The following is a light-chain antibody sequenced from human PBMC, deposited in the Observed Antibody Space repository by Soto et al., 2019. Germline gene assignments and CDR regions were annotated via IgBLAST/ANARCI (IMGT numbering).Light chain of an antibody. CDR1: QSVSSSY. Sequence: EIVLTQSPGTLSLSPGERATLSCRASQSVSSSYLAWYQQKPGQAPRLLIYGASSRATGIPDRFSGSGSGTDFTLTISRPEPEDFAVYYCQQYGSSPYTFGQGIKLEIK. V-gene: IGKV3-20*01. J-gene: IGKJ2*01. CDR3: QQYGSSPYT. CDR2: GAS.